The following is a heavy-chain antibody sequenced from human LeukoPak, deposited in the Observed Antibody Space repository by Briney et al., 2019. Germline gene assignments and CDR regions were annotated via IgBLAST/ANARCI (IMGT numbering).Heavy chain of an antibody. D-gene: IGHD2-8*01. Sequence: SQTLSLTCTVSGGSISSGSYYWSWIRQPAGTGLEWIGRIYTSGSTNYNPSLKSRVTISVDTSKNQFSLKLSSVTAADTAVYYCARDVNGNWCDPWGQGTLVTVSS. V-gene: IGHV4-61*02. CDR2: IYTSGST. CDR1: GGSISSGSYY. J-gene: IGHJ5*02. CDR3: ARDVNGNWCDP.